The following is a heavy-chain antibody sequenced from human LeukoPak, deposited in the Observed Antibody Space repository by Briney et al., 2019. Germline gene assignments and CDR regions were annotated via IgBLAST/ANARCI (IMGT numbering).Heavy chain of an antibody. D-gene: IGHD6-13*01. V-gene: IGHV3-21*01. CDR2: ISSSSSYI. Sequence: GGSLRLSCAASGFTFSSYSMNWVRQAPGKGLEWVSSISSSSSYIYYADSVKGRFTISRDNAKNSLYLQMNSLRAEDTAVHYCASLIAAAPFDYWGQGTLVTVSS. J-gene: IGHJ4*02. CDR3: ASLIAAAPFDY. CDR1: GFTFSSYS.